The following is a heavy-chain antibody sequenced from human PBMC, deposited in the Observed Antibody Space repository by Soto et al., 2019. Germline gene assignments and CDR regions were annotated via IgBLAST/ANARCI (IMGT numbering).Heavy chain of an antibody. Sequence: QLQLQGSGSGLVQPSQTLSLTCTASGGSISTSGDSWTWIRQPPGGGLEWIGSIYQTGRTYVIPSLKSRVTMSLDKSKIQFSLNLTSVTAADTALYYCAREMTIFGVAPGGGLDVWGQGTTVTVSS. V-gene: IGHV4-30-2*01. J-gene: IGHJ6*02. CDR2: IYQTGRT. D-gene: IGHD3-3*01. CDR3: AREMTIFGVAPGGGLDV. CDR1: GGSISTSGDS.